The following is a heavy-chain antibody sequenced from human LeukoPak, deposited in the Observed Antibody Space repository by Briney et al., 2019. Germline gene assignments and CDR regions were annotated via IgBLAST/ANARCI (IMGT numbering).Heavy chain of an antibody. CDR1: GYTLTELS. J-gene: IGHJ5*02. Sequence: ASVKVSCKVSGYTLTELSMHWVRQAPGKGLEWMGGFDPEDGETIYAQKFQGRVTMTEDTSTDTAYMELSSLRSEDTAVYYCATVVPAAMVYDWFDPWGQGTLVTVSS. V-gene: IGHV1-24*01. CDR2: FDPEDGET. CDR3: ATVVPAAMVYDWFDP. D-gene: IGHD2-2*01.